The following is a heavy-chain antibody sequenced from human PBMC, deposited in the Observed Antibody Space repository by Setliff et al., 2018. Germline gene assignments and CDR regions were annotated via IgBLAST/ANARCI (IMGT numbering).Heavy chain of an antibody. D-gene: IGHD5-12*01. CDR2: IYYSGST. J-gene: IGHJ4*02. V-gene: IGHV4-39*01. CDR1: GGSISSSSYY. CDR3: ARGYSGYDYLKPFDY. Sequence: PSETLSLTCTVSGGSISSSSYYWGWIRQPPGKGLEWIGSIYYSGSTYYNPSLKSRVTISVDTSENQFSLKLSSVTAADTAVYYCARGYSGYDYLKPFDYWGQGTLVTVS.